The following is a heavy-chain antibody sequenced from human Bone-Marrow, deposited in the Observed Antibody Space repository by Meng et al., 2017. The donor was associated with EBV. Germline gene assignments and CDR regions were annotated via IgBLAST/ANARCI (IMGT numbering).Heavy chain of an antibody. CDR3: ARRGDYGDYPFDY. CDR1: GGSLCSSFYF. V-gene: IGHV4-39*01. D-gene: IGHD4-17*01. Sequence: QLQLQESGPGLVKPSETLSPTRPASGGSLCSSFYFWGWIRQPPGKGLEWIGSIYYDGSSTYYNPSLKSRLTMSVYTSKNQFSLKLSSVTAADTAVYYCARRGDYGDYPFDYRGQGTLVTVSS. CDR2: IYYDGSST. J-gene: IGHJ4*02.